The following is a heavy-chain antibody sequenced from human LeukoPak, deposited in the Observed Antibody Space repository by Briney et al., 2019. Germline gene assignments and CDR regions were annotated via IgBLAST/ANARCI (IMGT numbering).Heavy chain of an antibody. CDR1: GFTFSSYS. D-gene: IGHD6-13*01. CDR2: ISSSSSYI. CDR3: ARGGTLYSSSWFDY. J-gene: IGHJ4*02. Sequence: PGGPLRLSCAASGFTFSSYSMNWVRQAPGKGLEWVSSISSSSSYIYYADSVKGRFTISRDNAKNSLYLQMNSLRAEDTAVYYCARGGTLYSSSWFDYWGQGTLVTVSS. V-gene: IGHV3-21*01.